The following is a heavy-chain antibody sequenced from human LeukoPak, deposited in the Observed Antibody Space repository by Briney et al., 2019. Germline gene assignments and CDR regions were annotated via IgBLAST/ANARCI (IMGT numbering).Heavy chain of an antibody. V-gene: IGHV3-74*03. CDR2: IDSDGSRI. Sequence: GGSLRLSCEGSGFTFSTSWMHWVRQAPGKGLVWVSRIDSDGSRITYADSVKGRFTISRDNAKNTLYLQMNSLRAEDTAVYYCARGGLRGVRLNDFDYWGQGTLVTVSS. CDR3: ARGGLRGVRLNDFDY. CDR1: GFTFSTSW. D-gene: IGHD3-10*01. J-gene: IGHJ4*02.